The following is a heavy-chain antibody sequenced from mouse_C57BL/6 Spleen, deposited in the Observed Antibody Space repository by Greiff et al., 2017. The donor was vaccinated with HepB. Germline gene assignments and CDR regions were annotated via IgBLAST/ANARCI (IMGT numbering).Heavy chain of an antibody. CDR1: GFTFSDYG. Sequence: EVMLVESGGGLVKPGGSLKLSCAASGFTFSDYGMHWVRQAPEKGLEWVAYISSGSSTIYYADTVKGRFTISRDNAKNTLFLQMTSLRSEDTAMYYCARAHYYGSSVLDYWGQGTTLTVSS. V-gene: IGHV5-17*01. CDR3: ARAHYYGSSVLDY. J-gene: IGHJ2*01. CDR2: ISSGSSTI. D-gene: IGHD1-1*01.